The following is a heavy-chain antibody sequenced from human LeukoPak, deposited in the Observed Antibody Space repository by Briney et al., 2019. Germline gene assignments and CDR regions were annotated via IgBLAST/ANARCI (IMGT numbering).Heavy chain of an antibody. V-gene: IGHV3-30*18. CDR1: GFTFSSYG. J-gene: IGHJ5*02. Sequence: GGPLRLSCAASGFTFSSYGMHWVRQAPGKGLEWVAVISYDGSNKYYADSVKGRFTISRDNSKNTLYLQMNSLRAEDTAVYYCAKDSGNWFDPWGQGTLVTVSS. D-gene: IGHD3-10*01. CDR2: ISYDGSNK. CDR3: AKDSGNWFDP.